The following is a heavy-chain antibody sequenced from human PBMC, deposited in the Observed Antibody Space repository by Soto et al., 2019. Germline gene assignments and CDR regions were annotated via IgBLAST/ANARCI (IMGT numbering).Heavy chain of an antibody. Sequence: QVRLVQSGAEVKKPGASVKVSCKASGYTFTSYDINWVRQATGQGLEWMGWMNPNSGNTGYAQKLQGRVTITRHTSKCTVYMEVSSLRSEDTAVYYCARVRECGRVPDYWGQGTLVTVSS. CDR1: GYTFTSYD. CDR2: MNPNSGNT. V-gene: IGHV1-8*01. J-gene: IGHJ4*02. CDR3: ARVRECGRVPDY. D-gene: IGHD1-1*01.